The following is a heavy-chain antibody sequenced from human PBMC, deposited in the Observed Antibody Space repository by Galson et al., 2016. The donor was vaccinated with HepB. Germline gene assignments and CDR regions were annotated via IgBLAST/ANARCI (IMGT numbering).Heavy chain of an antibody. D-gene: IGHD2-2*01. CDR2: IISSSTYI. CDR3: ARELLGYCTSTTCSLTGGMDV. J-gene: IGHJ6*02. CDR1: GFTLSSYS. V-gene: IGHV3-21*01. Sequence: SLRLSCAASGFTLSSYSMNWVRPAPGKRLEWVSSIISSSTYIHYADSVKGRFTISRDTAQNSLYLQMKSLRAEHTAVYYCARELLGYCTSTTCSLTGGMDVWGQGTTVTVSS.